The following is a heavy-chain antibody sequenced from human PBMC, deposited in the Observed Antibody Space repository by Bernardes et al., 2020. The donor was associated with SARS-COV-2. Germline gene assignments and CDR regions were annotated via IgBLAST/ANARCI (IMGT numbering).Heavy chain of an antibody. D-gene: IGHD6-13*01. Sequence: SEPLSLTCAVYGGSFSGYYWSWIRQPPGKGLEWIGEINHSGSTNYNPSLKSRVTISVDTSKNQFSLKLSSVTAADTAVYYCARGKGIAAPWFDPWGQGTLVTVSS. J-gene: IGHJ5*02. CDR1: GGSFSGYY. CDR2: INHSGST. V-gene: IGHV4-34*01. CDR3: ARGKGIAAPWFDP.